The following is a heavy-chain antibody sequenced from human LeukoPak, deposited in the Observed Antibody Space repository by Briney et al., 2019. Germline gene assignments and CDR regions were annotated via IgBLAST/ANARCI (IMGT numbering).Heavy chain of an antibody. D-gene: IGHD3-10*01. CDR2: IHYTGST. Sequence: SETLSLTCTVSGGSISIYYWSWIRQSPGKGLECIGYIHYTGSTNYNPSLKSRVTISVETSKNQFSLKLKSVTAADTAVYYCARGGYYGSGNDFRFDPWGQGTLVTVSS. V-gene: IGHV4-59*01. J-gene: IGHJ5*02. CDR1: GGSISIYY. CDR3: ARGGYYGSGNDFRFDP.